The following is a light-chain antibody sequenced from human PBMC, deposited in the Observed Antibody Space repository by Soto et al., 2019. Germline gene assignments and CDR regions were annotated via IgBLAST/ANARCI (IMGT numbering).Light chain of an antibody. Sequence: DIQVTQAQSSLSAYVGDRVTITCRARQNINRYLNWYQQQPGKAPKLLIYGESSFQGGDPSRFSGTVSGTDFTLTINSLQPEDFATYYCQPHYNIPRTFCQGNTLQIK. J-gene: IGKJ2*01. CDR2: GES. CDR1: QNINRY. V-gene: IGKV1-39*01. CDR3: QPHYNIPRT.